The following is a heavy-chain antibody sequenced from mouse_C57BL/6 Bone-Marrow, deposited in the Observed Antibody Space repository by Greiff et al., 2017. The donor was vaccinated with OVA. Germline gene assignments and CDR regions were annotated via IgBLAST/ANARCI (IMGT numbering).Heavy chain of an antibody. CDR1: GYTFTSYW. Sequence: QVQLQQPGAELVKPGASVKLSCKASGYTFTSYWMHWVKQRPGRGLEWIGRIDPNSGGTKYNEKFKSKATLTVDKSSSTAYMQLSSLTSEDSAVYYYARRKKATQTTEFDYWGQGTTLTVSS. CDR2: IDPNSGGT. D-gene: IGHD3-2*02. J-gene: IGHJ2*01. V-gene: IGHV1-72*01. CDR3: ARRKKATQTTEFDY.